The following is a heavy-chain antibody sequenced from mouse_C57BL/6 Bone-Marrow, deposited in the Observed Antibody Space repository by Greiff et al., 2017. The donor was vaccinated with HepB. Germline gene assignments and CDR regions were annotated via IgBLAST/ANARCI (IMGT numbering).Heavy chain of an antibody. D-gene: IGHD1-1*01. Sequence: QVQLQQPGAELVRPGSSVKLSCKASGYTFTSYWMHWVKQRPIQGLEWIGNIDPSDSETHYNQKFKDKATLTVDKSSSTAYMQLSSLTSEDSAVYYCARYYGSSSPWYFDVWGTGTTVTVSS. V-gene: IGHV1-52*01. CDR2: IDPSDSET. J-gene: IGHJ1*03. CDR1: GYTFTSYW. CDR3: ARYYGSSSPWYFDV.